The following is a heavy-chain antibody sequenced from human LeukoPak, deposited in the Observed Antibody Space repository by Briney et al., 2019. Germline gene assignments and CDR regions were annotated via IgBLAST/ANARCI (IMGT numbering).Heavy chain of an antibody. J-gene: IGHJ3*02. CDR2: IYRSGST. CDR3: ARGSNPEDDAFDI. V-gene: IGHV4-30-2*01. Sequence: SETLSLTCAVSGGSISSGGYSWSWIRQPPGKGLEWIGYIYRSGSTYYNPSLKSRVTISVDRSKNQFSLKLSSVTAADTAVYYCARGSNPEDDAFDIWGQGTMVTVSS. D-gene: IGHD2-2*01. CDR1: GGSISSGGYS.